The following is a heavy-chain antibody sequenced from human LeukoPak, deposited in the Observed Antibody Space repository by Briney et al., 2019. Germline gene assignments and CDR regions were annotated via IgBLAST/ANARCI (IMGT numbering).Heavy chain of an antibody. CDR3: ARGLRPIQH. V-gene: IGHV4-34*01. Sequence: SETLSLTRAVYGGSFSGYYWSWIRQPPGKGLEWIGEINHSGSTNYNPSLKSRVTISVDTSKNQFSLKLSSVTAADTAVYYCARGLRPIQHWGQGTLVTVSS. J-gene: IGHJ1*01. CDR1: GGSFSGYY. CDR2: INHSGST.